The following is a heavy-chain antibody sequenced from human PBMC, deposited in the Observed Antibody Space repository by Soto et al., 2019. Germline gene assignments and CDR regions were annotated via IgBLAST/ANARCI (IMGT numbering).Heavy chain of an antibody. CDR3: ARAPLYSTSLKTAFDI. Sequence: QVQLVQSGPEVTKPGASVKVSCKASGYTFSSYGISWVRQAPGQGLEWMGWISTYNGNPNYAQKFQGRVTMTTDTSTSTAYMELRSLRSDDTAVFYCARAPLYSTSLKTAFDIWGQGTVLTVSS. D-gene: IGHD6-6*01. CDR2: ISTYNGNP. V-gene: IGHV1-18*01. J-gene: IGHJ3*02. CDR1: GYTFSSYG.